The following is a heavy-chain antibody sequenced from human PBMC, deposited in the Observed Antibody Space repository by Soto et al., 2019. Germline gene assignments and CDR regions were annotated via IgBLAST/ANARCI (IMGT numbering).Heavy chain of an antibody. J-gene: IGHJ4*02. CDR2: ISGSGDTT. D-gene: IGHD1-26*01. CDR1: GLTFASYA. V-gene: IGHV3-23*01. CDR3: AKDYRGPSISPVDDGYFDY. Sequence: GGSLRLSCAASGLTFASYATSWVRQAPGKGLEWVSAISGSGDTTYHADSVKGRFTISRDNSKNTLYLQMNSLRVEDTAVYYCAKDYRGPSISPVDDGYFDYWGQGALVTVSS.